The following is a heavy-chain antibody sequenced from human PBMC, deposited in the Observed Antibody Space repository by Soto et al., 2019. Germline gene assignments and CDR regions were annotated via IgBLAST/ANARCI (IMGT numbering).Heavy chain of an antibody. CDR1: GFIVSSYY. Sequence: VQLVESGGGVVQPGRSLRLSCAGSGFIVSSYYMSWVRQAPGKGLEWISVIYSGGSTYYADSVKGRFTISRDNSENTLDLQLNSLRAEDTAVYYCAKSGGNGWFADAFDVWGQGTMVTVSS. V-gene: IGHV3-53*01. D-gene: IGHD6-19*01. J-gene: IGHJ3*01. CDR3: AKSGGNGWFADAFDV. CDR2: IYSGGST.